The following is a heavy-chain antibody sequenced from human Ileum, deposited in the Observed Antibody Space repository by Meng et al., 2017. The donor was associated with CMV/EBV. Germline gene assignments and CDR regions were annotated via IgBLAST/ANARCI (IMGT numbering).Heavy chain of an antibody. J-gene: IGHJ4*02. V-gene: IGHV4-59*01. CDR2: IYYSGST. Sequence: GSLRLSCAVSGTSISGFYWSWIRQPPGKGLEWIGSIYYSGSTNYNPSLKSRVTMSVDTSKNQFSLKMSSVTTADTGVYYCARVGYNDFWSAYGIDFWGQGTLVTVSS. D-gene: IGHD3/OR15-3a*01. CDR1: GTSISGFY. CDR3: ARVGYNDFWSAYGIDF.